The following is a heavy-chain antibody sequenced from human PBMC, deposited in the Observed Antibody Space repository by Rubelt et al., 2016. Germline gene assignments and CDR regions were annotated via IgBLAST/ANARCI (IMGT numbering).Heavy chain of an antibody. CDR2: ISAYNGNT. CDR1: GYTFTSYG. J-gene: IGHJ5*02. Sequence: QVQLVQSGAEVKKPGSSVKVSCEASGYTFTSYGISWVRQAPGQGLEWMGWISAYNGNTNYAQKLQGRVTMTTDTSTSTAYMELRSLRSDDTAVYYCARDPTTRFTSTGWFDPWGQGTLVTVSS. D-gene: IGHD5-12*01. CDR3: ARDPTTRFTSTGWFDP. V-gene: IGHV1-18*01.